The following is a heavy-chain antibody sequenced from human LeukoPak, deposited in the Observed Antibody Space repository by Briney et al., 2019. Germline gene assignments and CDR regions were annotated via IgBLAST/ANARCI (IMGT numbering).Heavy chain of an antibody. V-gene: IGHV1-18*01. CDR3: ARGLTNTAMAFDP. D-gene: IGHD5-18*01. Sequence: ASVKVSCKASGYTFSSYGISWVRQAPGQGLEWMGWISADNGNTNYVQKFQGRVTMTRDMSTSTVYMELSSLRSEDTAVYYCARGLTNTAMAFDPWGQGTLVTVSS. CDR1: GYTFSSYG. CDR2: ISADNGNT. J-gene: IGHJ5*02.